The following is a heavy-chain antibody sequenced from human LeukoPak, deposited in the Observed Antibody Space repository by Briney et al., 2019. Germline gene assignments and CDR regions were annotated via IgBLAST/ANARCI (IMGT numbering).Heavy chain of an antibody. Sequence: SETLSLTCTVSGGSFSSGSYFWTWIRQPPGTGLDWIGYIYYSGTTNYNPSLKSRVTISVDTSKNQFSLKLSSVTAADTAVYYCARGALGEFDYWGQGTLVTVSS. CDR1: GGSFSSGSYF. D-gene: IGHD3-10*01. CDR2: IYYSGTT. J-gene: IGHJ4*02. V-gene: IGHV4-61*01. CDR3: ARGALGEFDY.